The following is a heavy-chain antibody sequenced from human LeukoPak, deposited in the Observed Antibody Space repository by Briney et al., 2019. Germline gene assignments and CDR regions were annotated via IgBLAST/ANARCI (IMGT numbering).Heavy chain of an antibody. D-gene: IGHD2-21*01. J-gene: IGHJ4*02. Sequence: GASVKVSCKASGYTFTSYGISWVRQAPGQGLEWMGWISAYNGNTNYAQKLQGRVTMTTDTSTSTAYMELSSLRSEDTAVYCCARAVYCGGDCYQYYFDYWGQGTLVTVSS. CDR1: GYTFTSYG. V-gene: IGHV1-18*01. CDR2: ISAYNGNT. CDR3: ARAVYCGGDCYQYYFDY.